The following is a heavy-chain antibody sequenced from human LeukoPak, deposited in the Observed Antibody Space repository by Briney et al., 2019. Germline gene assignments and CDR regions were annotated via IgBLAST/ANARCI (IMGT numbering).Heavy chain of an antibody. D-gene: IGHD2-2*02. CDR1: GGSIRSYY. CDR3: ASGGYCSSTSCYSDY. V-gene: IGHV4-59*01. Sequence: PSQTLSLTCTVSGGSIRSYYWSWIRQPPRKGLEWIGYIYYSGSTNYNPSLNSRVTISVDTSKTQFSLKLSSVTAADTAVYYCASGGYCSSTSCYSDYWGQGTLVTVSS. CDR2: IYYSGST. J-gene: IGHJ4*02.